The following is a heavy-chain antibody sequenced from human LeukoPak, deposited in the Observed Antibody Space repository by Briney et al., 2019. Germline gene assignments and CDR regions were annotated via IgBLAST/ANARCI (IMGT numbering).Heavy chain of an antibody. Sequence: SVKVSCKASGGTFSSYAISWVRQAPGQGLEWMGGIIPIFGTANYAQKFQGRVTITADESTSTAYMELSSLRSEDTAVYYCASTPNIQWLVQRGKDYFDYWGQGTLVTVSS. CDR2: IIPIFGTA. J-gene: IGHJ4*02. CDR3: ASTPNIQWLVQRGKDYFDY. D-gene: IGHD6-19*01. CDR1: GGTFSSYA. V-gene: IGHV1-69*01.